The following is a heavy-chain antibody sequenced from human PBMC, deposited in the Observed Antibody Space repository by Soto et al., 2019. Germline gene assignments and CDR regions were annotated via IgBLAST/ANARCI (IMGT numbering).Heavy chain of an antibody. CDR3: ASPGVQLERRQTSNDAFDI. D-gene: IGHD1-1*01. CDR1: GFTFSSYG. CDR2: IWYDGSNK. J-gene: IGHJ3*02. V-gene: IGHV3-33*01. Sequence: QVQLVESGGGVVQPGRSLRLSCAASGFTFSSYGMHWVRQAPGKGLEWVAVIWYDGSNKYYADSVKGRFTISRDNSKNTLYLQMNSLRAEDTAVYYCASPGVQLERRQTSNDAFDIWGQGTMVTVSS.